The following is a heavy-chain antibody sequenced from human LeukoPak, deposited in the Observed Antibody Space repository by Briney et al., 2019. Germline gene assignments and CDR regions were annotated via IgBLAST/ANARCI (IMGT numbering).Heavy chain of an antibody. D-gene: IGHD1-26*01. CDR1: GFTFSSYA. CDR3: ARSRGIVGATTVVY. J-gene: IGHJ4*02. Sequence: GGSLRLSCAASGFTFSSYAMHWVRQAPGKGLEWVAVISYDGSNKYYADSVKGRFTISRDNSKNTLYLQMNSLRAEDTAVYYCARSRGIVGATTVVYWGQGTLVTVSS. CDR2: ISYDGSNK. V-gene: IGHV3-30-3*01.